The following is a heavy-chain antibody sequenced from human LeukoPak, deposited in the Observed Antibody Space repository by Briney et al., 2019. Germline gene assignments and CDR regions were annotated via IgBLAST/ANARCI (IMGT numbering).Heavy chain of an antibody. CDR2: ISGSGGST. V-gene: IGHV3-23*01. CDR3: APMGYYFDY. Sequence: GGSQRLSCAASGFTFSSYAMSWVRQAPGKGLGWVSAISGSGGSTYYADSVKGRFTISRDNSKNTLYLQMNSLRAEDTAVYYCAPMGYYFDYWGQGTLVTVSS. CDR1: GFTFSSYA. J-gene: IGHJ4*02. D-gene: IGHD1-26*01.